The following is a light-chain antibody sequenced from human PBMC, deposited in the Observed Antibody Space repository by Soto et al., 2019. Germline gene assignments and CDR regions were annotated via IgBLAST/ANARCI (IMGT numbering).Light chain of an antibody. CDR1: QSLSTNY. CDR3: HQYDSSPLT. CDR2: GAS. Sequence: EIVLAQSPDTLSLPPGERATLSCRTSQSLSTNYLAWYQQKSGQPPRLLIYGASIRATGIPDRFSGSGSGTDFTLTISRLEPEDFAVYYCHQYDSSPLTFGGGAKVEIK. V-gene: IGKV3-20*01. J-gene: IGKJ4*01.